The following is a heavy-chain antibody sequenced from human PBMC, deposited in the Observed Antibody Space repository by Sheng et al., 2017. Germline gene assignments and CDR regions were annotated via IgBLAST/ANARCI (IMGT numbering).Heavy chain of an antibody. J-gene: IGHJ6*02. CDR3: ARGFLLSHYYYGMDV. CDR1: GFAFRSYG. CDR2: IWYDGTNK. D-gene: IGHD2-21*01. V-gene: IGHV3-33*01. Sequence: QVQLVESGGGVVQPGRSLRLSCAASGFAFRSYGMHWVRQAPGKGLEWVAVIWYDGTNKYYADSVKGRFTISRDNSKNTLYLQMNSLRAEDTAVYYCARGFLLSHYYYGMDVWGQGTTVTVSS.